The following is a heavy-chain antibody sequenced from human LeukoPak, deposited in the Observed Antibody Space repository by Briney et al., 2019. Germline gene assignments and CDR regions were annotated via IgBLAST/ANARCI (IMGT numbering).Heavy chain of an antibody. D-gene: IGHD6-6*01. CDR3: EKALVSSATSTNWFDP. CDR1: GYTFTSYG. V-gene: IGHV1-18*01. J-gene: IGHJ5*02. Sequence: ASVKVSCKASGYTFTSYGISWVRQAPGQGLEWMGWISAYNGNTNYAQKLQGRVTMTTDTSTSTAYMELRSLRADGTAVYYCEKALVSSATSTNWFDPWGQGTLVTVSS. CDR2: ISAYNGNT.